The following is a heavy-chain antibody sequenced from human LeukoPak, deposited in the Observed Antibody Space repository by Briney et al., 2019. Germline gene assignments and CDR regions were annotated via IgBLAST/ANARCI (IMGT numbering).Heavy chain of an antibody. CDR3: ARLTGGPYGSGSYKPRGYYYYYMDV. Sequence: SETLSCNSAVYGWSFSGHYWSWIRQPPGKGLDWIGEINHSGSTNYNQSLKRRVTISVDTSKNQFSLKLSSVTAADTAVYYCARLTGGPYGSGSYKPRGYYYYYMDVWGKGTTVTISS. CDR2: INHSGST. V-gene: IGHV4-34*01. D-gene: IGHD3-10*01. CDR1: GWSFSGHY. J-gene: IGHJ6*03.